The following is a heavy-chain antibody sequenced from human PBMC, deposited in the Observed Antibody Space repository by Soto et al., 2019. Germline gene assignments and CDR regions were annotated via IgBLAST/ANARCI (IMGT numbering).Heavy chain of an antibody. D-gene: IGHD2-2*01. V-gene: IGHV3-53*01. CDR2: IYSGGST. Sequence: GGSLRLSCAASGFTVSSNYRSWVRQAPGKGMEWVSVIYSGGSTYYADSVKGRFTISRDNSKNTLYLQMNSLRAEDTAVYYCARARRCSSTSCAYYGMDVWGQGTTVTVSS. CDR1: GFTVSSNY. J-gene: IGHJ6*02. CDR3: ARARRCSSTSCAYYGMDV.